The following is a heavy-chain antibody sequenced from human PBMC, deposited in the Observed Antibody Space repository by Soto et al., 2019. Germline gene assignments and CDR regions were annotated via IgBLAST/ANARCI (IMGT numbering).Heavy chain of an antibody. CDR1: GGSISSSNYY. CDR3: ARNDGDYGNGLDI. D-gene: IGHD4-17*01. V-gene: IGHV4-31*03. J-gene: IGHJ3*02. CDR2: IYYTGNT. Sequence: QVQLQESGPGLVEPSQTLSLTCTVSGGSISSSNYYWNWIRQHPGKGLEWIGYIYYTGNTNYNPSLKSRLTISVDTSKNQFSLKLSSVSAADTAVYYCARNDGDYGNGLDIWGPGTMVTVSS.